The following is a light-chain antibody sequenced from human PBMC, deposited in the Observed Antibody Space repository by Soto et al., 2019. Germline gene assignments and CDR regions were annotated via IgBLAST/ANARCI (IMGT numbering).Light chain of an antibody. J-gene: IGKJ4*01. CDR2: GAS. V-gene: IGKV3-15*01. CDR1: QSVNSN. CDR3: QQYNTWPLT. Sequence: EIAMTQSPATLSVSPGERATLSCRASQSVNSNLAWYQQKPGQAPTLLIYGASTRATGIPARFSGSGSGTEFTVTISSLQSEDFAVYYCQQYNTWPLTFGGGTKVEIK.